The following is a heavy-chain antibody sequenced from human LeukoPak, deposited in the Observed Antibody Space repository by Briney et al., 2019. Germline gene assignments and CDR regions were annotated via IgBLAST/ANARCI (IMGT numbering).Heavy chain of an antibody. CDR2: IYPGDSDT. D-gene: IGHD6-13*01. V-gene: IGHV5-51*01. CDR3: ARQASSSPLYYYYMDV. CDR1: GYSFTSYW. J-gene: IGHJ6*03. Sequence: GESLKISCKGSGYSFTSYWIGWVRQMPGKGLEWMGIIYPGDSDTRYSPSFQGQVTISADKSISTAYLQWSSLKVSDTAMYYCARQASSSPLYYYYMDVWGKGTTVTVSS.